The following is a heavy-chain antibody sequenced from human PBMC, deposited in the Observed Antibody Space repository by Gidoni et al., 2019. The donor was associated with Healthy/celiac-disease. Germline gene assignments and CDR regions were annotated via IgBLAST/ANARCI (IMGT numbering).Heavy chain of an antibody. D-gene: IGHD2-8*01. Sequence: QVQLQESGPGLVTPSQTLSLTCTVSGGSISSGGYSCSWIRQHPGKGLEWIGYIYYSGSTYYNPSLKSRVTISVDTSKNQFSLKLSSVTAADTAVYYCARVSGYCTNGVCYYYYYGMDVWGQGTTVTVSS. CDR3: ARVSGYCTNGVCYYYYYGMDV. CDR1: GGSISSGGYS. J-gene: IGHJ6*02. V-gene: IGHV4-31*03. CDR2: IYYSGST.